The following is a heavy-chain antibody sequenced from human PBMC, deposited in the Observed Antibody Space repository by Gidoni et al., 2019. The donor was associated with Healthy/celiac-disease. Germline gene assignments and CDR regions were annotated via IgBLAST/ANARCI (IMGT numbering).Heavy chain of an antibody. CDR2: INHSGST. D-gene: IGHD6-19*01. CDR3: ARFSGWLFDY. CDR1: GGSFSGYY. V-gene: IGHV4-34*01. Sequence: QVQLQQWGAGLLKPSETLSLTCAVYGGSFSGYYWSWIRQPPGKGLEWIGEINHSGSTNYNPSLKSRVTISVDTSKNQFSLKLSSVTAADTAVYYCARFSGWLFDYWGQGTLVTVSS. J-gene: IGHJ4*02.